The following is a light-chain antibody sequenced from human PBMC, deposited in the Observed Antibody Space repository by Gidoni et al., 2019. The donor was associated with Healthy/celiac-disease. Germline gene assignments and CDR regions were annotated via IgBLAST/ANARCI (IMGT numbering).Light chain of an antibody. CDR1: QSVLYSSNNQNY. CDR2: WAS. V-gene: IGKV4-1*01. CDR3: QQYYSTPS. Sequence: DIVMTQSPDSLAVSLGERATINCKSSQSVLYSSNNQNYLAWYQQKPGQPPKLLIYWASTRESGVPDRFSGSGSWTDFTLTISSLQAEDVAVYYCQQYYSTPSFGQGTKLEIK. J-gene: IGKJ2*01.